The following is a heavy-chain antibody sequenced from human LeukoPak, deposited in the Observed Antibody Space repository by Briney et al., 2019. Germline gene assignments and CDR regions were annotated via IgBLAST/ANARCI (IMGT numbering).Heavy chain of an antibody. V-gene: IGHV4-59*01. Sequence: SETLSLTXSVSGVSMSPYFWSWIRQSPGKGLEWLGYVYHSGNTKYNPSLSSRLAISVDTSNNQLSLELTSLTAADTAVYYCARGRGIGAGNYFVHWGRGSLVTVSS. CDR2: VYHSGNT. CDR3: ARGRGIGAGNYFVH. D-gene: IGHD3-10*01. CDR1: GVSMSPYF. J-gene: IGHJ1*01.